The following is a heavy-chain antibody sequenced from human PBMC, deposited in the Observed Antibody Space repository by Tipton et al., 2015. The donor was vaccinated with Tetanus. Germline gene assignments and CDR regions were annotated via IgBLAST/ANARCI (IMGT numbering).Heavy chain of an antibody. J-gene: IGHJ4*02. V-gene: IGHV4-59*01. CDR3: ARANNDFPKKGPFDS. CDR2: IYYTGST. Sequence: GLVKPSETLSLICTVSGGSMNSYYWSWIRQPPGKGLEWIGYIYYTGSTNYNPSLKSGVTISLDTSKNQFSLKLMSVSAADTAVYYCARANNDFPKKGPFDSWGQGSLVIVSS. D-gene: IGHD3-3*01. CDR1: GGSMNSYY.